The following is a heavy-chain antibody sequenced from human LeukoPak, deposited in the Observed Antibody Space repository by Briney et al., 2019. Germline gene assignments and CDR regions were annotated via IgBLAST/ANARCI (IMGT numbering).Heavy chain of an antibody. CDR2: IYPTGNT. CDR1: GGAIISYY. D-gene: IGHD3-22*01. J-gene: IGHJ6*03. V-gene: IGHV4-4*07. Sequence: SETLSLTCSVSGGAIISYYWSWIRQPAGKGPEWIGRIYPTGNTDYNPSLKTRVTMSTDLSKKQFSLRLRSVTAVDTAVYYCARSKFYDSTGYSPGYYMDVWGKGTAVTVSS. CDR3: ARSKFYDSTGYSPGYYMDV.